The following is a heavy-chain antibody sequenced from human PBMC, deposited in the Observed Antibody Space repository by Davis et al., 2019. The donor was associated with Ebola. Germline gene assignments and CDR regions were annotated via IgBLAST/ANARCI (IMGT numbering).Heavy chain of an antibody. CDR3: AREVELGGGGDN. J-gene: IGHJ4*02. CDR2: ITTNGKRI. D-gene: IGHD2-21*01. V-gene: IGHV3-64*02. Sequence: GESLKISCAASGFTFRSHRMHWVRQAPGKGPEYVSVITTNGKRIYYADSVKGRFTVTRDDSKNTLYLQMGRLTPADTGVYYCAREVELGGGGDNWGQGTLVTVSS. CDR1: GFTFRSHR.